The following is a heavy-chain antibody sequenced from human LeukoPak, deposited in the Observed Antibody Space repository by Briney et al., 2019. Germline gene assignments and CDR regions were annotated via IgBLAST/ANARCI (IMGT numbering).Heavy chain of an antibody. CDR2: IYYSGST. D-gene: IGHD4-23*01. CDR1: GGSISSHY. J-gene: IGHJ3*02. Sequence: SETLSLTCTVSGGSISSHYWSWIRQPPGKGLEWIGYIYYSGSTNYNPSLKSRVTISVDTSKNQFSLKLSSVTAADTAVYYCARDLGGFDAFDIWGQGTMVTVSS. CDR3: ARDLGGFDAFDI. V-gene: IGHV4-59*11.